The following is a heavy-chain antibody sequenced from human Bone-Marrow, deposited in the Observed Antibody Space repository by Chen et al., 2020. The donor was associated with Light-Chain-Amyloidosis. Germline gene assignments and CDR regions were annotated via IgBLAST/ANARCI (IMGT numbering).Heavy chain of an antibody. CDR1: GYSISSGYS. CDR3: ARESTRGQVLGESSGYAL. V-gene: IGHV4-38-2*02. CDR2: INHSGNT. J-gene: IGHJ2*01. D-gene: IGHD3-22*01. Sequence: QLQESGPGLLEPSKTLSLTCSVSGYSISSGYSWGWIRQPPGKGLEWIAMINHSGNTYQNPSLKSRVTISVDTSKNQFSLKLGSVIAADTAVYYCARESTRGQVLGESSGYALWGRGTLVTVSS.